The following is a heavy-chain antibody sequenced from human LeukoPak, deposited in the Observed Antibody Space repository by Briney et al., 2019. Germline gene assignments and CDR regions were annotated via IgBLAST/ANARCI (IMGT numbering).Heavy chain of an antibody. CDR3: ARDSWVGATFNY. CDR1: GGSISSYY. D-gene: IGHD1-26*01. V-gene: IGHV4-4*07. CDR2: IYTSGST. J-gene: IGHJ4*02. Sequence: SETLSLTCIVSGGSISSYYWSWIRQPAGKGLEWIGRIYTSGSTNYNPSLKSRVTMSVDTSKNQFSLKLSSVTAADTAVYYCARDSWVGATFNYWGQGTLVTVSS.